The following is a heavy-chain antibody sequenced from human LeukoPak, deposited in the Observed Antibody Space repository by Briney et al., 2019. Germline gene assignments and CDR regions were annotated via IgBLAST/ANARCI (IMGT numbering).Heavy chain of an antibody. D-gene: IGHD5-18*01. CDR2: IYYSGST. Sequence: PSETLSLTCTVSGGSISSYYWSWIRQPPGKGLEWIGYIYYSGSTNYNPSLKSRVTISVDTSKNQFSLKLSSVTAADTAVYYCARDSGYSYGPFDPWGQGTLVTVSS. V-gene: IGHV4-59*01. CDR3: ARDSGYSYGPFDP. CDR1: GGSISSYY. J-gene: IGHJ5*02.